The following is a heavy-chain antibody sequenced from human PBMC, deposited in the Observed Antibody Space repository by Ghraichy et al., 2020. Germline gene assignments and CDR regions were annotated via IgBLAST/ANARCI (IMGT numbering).Heavy chain of an antibody. Sequence: GESLNISCAASGFTFSSYAMSWVRQAPGKGLEWVSAISGSGGSTYYADSVKGRFTISRDNSKNTLYLQMNSLRAEDTAVYYCANTYDFWSGYYDAFDIWGQGTMVTVSS. CDR3: ANTYDFWSGYYDAFDI. V-gene: IGHV3-23*01. J-gene: IGHJ3*02. CDR2: ISGSGGST. D-gene: IGHD3-3*01. CDR1: GFTFSSYA.